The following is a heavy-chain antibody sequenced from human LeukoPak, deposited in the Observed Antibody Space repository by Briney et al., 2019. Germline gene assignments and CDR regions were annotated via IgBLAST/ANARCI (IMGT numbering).Heavy chain of an antibody. Sequence: SETLSLTCTVSGYSISSGYYWGWIRQPPGKGLEWIGSIYHSGSTYYNPSLKSRVTISLDTSRNQFSLKLNSVTAADTAVYYCARVGNPLVTVFAWFDPWGQGTLVTVSS. D-gene: IGHD3-3*01. J-gene: IGHJ5*02. V-gene: IGHV4-38-2*02. CDR1: GYSISSGYY. CDR3: ARVGNPLVTVFAWFDP. CDR2: IYHSGST.